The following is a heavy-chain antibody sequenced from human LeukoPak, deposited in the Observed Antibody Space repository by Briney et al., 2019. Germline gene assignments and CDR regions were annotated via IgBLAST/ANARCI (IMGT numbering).Heavy chain of an antibody. J-gene: IGHJ4*02. D-gene: IGHD3-3*01. CDR2: ISGYSGNT. CDR3: ARDQITSQSARAFDY. Sequence: ASVKVSCTASGYTFTNYGISWVRHAPGQGLEWVGWISGYSGNTNYAQKLQGKVTMTTDTSTNTAYMELGSLRFDDTAVYFCARDQITSQSARAFDYWGQGTLVTVSS. CDR1: GYTFTNYG. V-gene: IGHV1-18*01.